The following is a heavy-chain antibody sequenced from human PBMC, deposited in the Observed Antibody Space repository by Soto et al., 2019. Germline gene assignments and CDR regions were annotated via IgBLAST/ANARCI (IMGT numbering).Heavy chain of an antibody. V-gene: IGHV3-74*01. CDR1: GFIFTNFW. CDR2: IDTSGSST. J-gene: IGHJ4*02. D-gene: IGHD6-13*01. CDR3: AKDSWYFDL. Sequence: GRSLRLSCEASGFIFTNFWMHWVRQVPGKGLVWVSRIDTSGSSTSYADSVKGRFTISRDNAKNTVSLQMNSLRAEDTGVYYCAKDSWYFDLWSQGSLVTVSS.